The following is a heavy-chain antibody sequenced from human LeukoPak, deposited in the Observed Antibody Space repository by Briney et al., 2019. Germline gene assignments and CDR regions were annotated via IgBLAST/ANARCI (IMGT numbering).Heavy chain of an antibody. V-gene: IGHV3-7*01. CDR1: EISFSDYW. Sequence: GGSLRLSCAASEISFSDYWMSWVRQAPGKGLEWVANIKQDGSEKFHVDSVKGRFTISIDNAKNSVYLQMSSLRAEGTAVYYCVRDAWFGESRAGGQGTLVTVSS. D-gene: IGHD3-10*01. CDR3: VRDAWFGESRA. J-gene: IGHJ4*02. CDR2: IKQDGSEK.